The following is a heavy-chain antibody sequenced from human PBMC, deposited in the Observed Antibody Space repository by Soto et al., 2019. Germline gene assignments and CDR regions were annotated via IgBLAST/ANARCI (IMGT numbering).Heavy chain of an antibody. J-gene: IGHJ4*02. CDR3: ARDGYDYIWGSYRYAPYYFDY. CDR1: GFTFSSYS. D-gene: IGHD3-16*02. Sequence: GGSLRLSCAASGFTFSSYSMNWVRQAPGKGLEWVSYISSSSSTIYYVDSVKGRFTISRDNAKNSLYLQMNSLRAEDTAVYYCARDGYDYIWGSYRYAPYYFDYWGQGTLVTVSS. V-gene: IGHV3-48*01. CDR2: ISSSSSTI.